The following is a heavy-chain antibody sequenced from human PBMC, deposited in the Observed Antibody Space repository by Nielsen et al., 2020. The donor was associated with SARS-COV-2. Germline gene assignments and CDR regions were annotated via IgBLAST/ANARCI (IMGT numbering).Heavy chain of an antibody. V-gene: IGHV4-31*03. CDR3: AREATYCGGDCYTYGMDV. D-gene: IGHD2-21*02. J-gene: IGHJ6*02. Sequence: SETLSLTCTVSGGSISSGCYYWSWIRQHPGKGLEWIGYIYYSGSTYYNPSLKSRVTISVDTSKNQFSLKLSSVTAADTAVYYCAREATYCGGDCYTYGMDVWGQGTTVTVSS. CDR2: IYYSGST. CDR1: GGSISSGCYY.